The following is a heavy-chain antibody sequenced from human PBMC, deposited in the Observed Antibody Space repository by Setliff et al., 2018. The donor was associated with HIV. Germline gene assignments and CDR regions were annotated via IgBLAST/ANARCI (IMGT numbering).Heavy chain of an antibody. CDR1: GGSFSGYY. Sequence: NPSETLSLTCAVYGGSFSGYYWSWVRQPPGKGLEWIGEIHHSGSTNNNPSLKSRVTISLAAPKNQFSLKLRSVTVADTAVYFCARGPVVGFDSWGQGTLVTVSS. J-gene: IGHJ4*02. D-gene: IGHD2-15*01. V-gene: IGHV4-34*01. CDR2: IHHSGST. CDR3: ARGPVVGFDS.